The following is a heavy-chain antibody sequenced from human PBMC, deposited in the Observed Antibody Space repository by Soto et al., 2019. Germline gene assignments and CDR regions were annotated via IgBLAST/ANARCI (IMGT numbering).Heavy chain of an antibody. Sequence: HPGGSLRLSCAASGLTFSNYGMSWVRQAPRKGLEWVSGISGSGGDTHYADSVKGRFTISRDNPRNTLYLQMNSLRAEDTAIYYCAKGHPASSTNSYNDAWGQGTQVTVSS. J-gene: IGHJ5*02. CDR2: ISGSGGDT. D-gene: IGHD2-2*02. CDR1: GLTFSNYG. V-gene: IGHV3-23*01. CDR3: AKGHPASSTNSYNDA.